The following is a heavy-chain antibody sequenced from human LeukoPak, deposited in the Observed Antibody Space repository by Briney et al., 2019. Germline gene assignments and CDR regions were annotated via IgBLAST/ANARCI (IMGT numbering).Heavy chain of an antibody. D-gene: IGHD1-7*01. V-gene: IGHV3-23*01. CDR1: GFTFNSYA. Sequence: GGSLRLFCAASGFTFNSYAMIWVRQAPGKGLECVSGISGSGVNTYYADSVKGRFTISRDNSKNTLYLQMNSLRAEDTAVYYCAKLGGPYNWDYAGLNYMDVWGKGTTVTVSS. J-gene: IGHJ6*03. CDR2: ISGSGVNT. CDR3: AKLGGPYNWDYAGLNYMDV.